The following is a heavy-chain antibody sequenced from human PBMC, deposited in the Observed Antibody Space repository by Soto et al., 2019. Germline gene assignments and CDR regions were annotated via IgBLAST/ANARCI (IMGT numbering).Heavy chain of an antibody. D-gene: IGHD2-15*01. CDR1: GFTFSDYG. Sequence: QVQLVESGGGVVQPGRSLRLSCAASGFTFSDYGMHWVRQAPGKGLEWVAVIWYDGSKKDYGDAVKGRFTISRDNSKNHVDLQMNSLRVEDSAVYCCVREVVAGSMEFWGPGTLGTVSS. CDR3: VREVVAGSMEF. CDR2: IWYDGSKK. V-gene: IGHV3-33*01. J-gene: IGHJ4*02.